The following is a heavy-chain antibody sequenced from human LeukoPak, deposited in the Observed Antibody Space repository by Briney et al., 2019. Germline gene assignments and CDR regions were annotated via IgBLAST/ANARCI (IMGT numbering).Heavy chain of an antibody. J-gene: IGHJ5*02. V-gene: IGHV4-61*02. Sequence: SETLSLTCTVSGGSVNSGSYYWSWIRQPAGEGLEWIGRIFTSGSTRYNPSLKSRVTISLDTSKNQFTLNLSSVTAADTAAYYCARVDRNYGGNSPWFDPWGQGTLVTVSS. CDR3: ARVDRNYGGNSPWFDP. CDR1: GGSVNSGSYY. CDR2: IFTSGST. D-gene: IGHD4-23*01.